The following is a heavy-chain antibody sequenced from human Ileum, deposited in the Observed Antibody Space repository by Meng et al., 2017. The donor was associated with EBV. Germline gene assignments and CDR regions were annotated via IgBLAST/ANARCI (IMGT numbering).Heavy chain of an antibody. CDR2: IIPALGTP. V-gene: IGHV1-69*06. CDR3: ARGTGADY. CDR1: GSTFSVYG. J-gene: IGHJ4*02. Sequence: QVQLVPTGPEVKNPWSSVSVSRKSSGSTFSVYGLTWVRQAPGQGLEWMGGIIPALGTPKYARKFQDRLTITADKSTSTGYMELHSLTSNDTAVYFCARGTGADYWGQGTLVTVSS. D-gene: IGHD3-10*01.